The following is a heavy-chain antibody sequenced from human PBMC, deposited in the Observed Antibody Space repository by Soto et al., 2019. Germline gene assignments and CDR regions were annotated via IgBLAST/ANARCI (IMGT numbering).Heavy chain of an antibody. Sequence: ASVKVSCKASGYDFTAYDINWVRQASGQGLEWMGWMNPINGAAGSARRFQGRVSMTRNTATGTAYLELTSLRSDDTAVYYCGRGPSPRAPAGGTPYYYAMDVWGQGTTVTVSS. J-gene: IGHJ6*02. CDR2: MNPINGAA. CDR1: GYDFTAYD. V-gene: IGHV1-8*02. D-gene: IGHD6-13*01. CDR3: GRGPSPRAPAGGTPYYYAMDV.